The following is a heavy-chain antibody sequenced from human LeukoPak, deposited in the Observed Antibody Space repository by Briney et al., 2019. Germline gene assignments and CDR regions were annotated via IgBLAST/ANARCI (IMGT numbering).Heavy chain of an antibody. D-gene: IGHD3-3*01. CDR3: AKWFNYDFWSGYPLYGMDV. Sequence: ETLSLTCAVYGGSFSGYYWSWVRQAPGKGLEWVSAISGSGGSTYYADSVKGRFTISRDNSKNTLYLQMNSLRAEDTAVYYCAKWFNYDFWSGYPLYGMDVWGQGTTVTVSS. CDR1: GGSFSGYY. CDR2: ISGSGGST. V-gene: IGHV3-23*01. J-gene: IGHJ6*02.